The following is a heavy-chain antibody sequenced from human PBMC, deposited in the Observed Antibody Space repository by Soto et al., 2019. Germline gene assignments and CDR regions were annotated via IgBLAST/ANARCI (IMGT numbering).Heavy chain of an antibody. J-gene: IGHJ4*02. CDR3: AREGVHNYTEYYFDY. CDR2: ISGIKNYI. D-gene: IGHD3-10*01. V-gene: IGHV3-21*06. Sequence: GGSLRLSCAASGFTFSYYPLHWVRRAPGKGLEWVSSISGIKNYIRYADSVKGRFTISRDNAKTSLYLHMNSLTAEDTAVYYCAREGVHNYTEYYFDYWGQGTLVTVSS. CDR1: GFTFSYYP.